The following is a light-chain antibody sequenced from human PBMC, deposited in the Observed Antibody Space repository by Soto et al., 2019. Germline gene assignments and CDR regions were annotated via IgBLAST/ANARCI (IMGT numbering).Light chain of an antibody. V-gene: IGKV4-1*01. CDR2: WAS. Sequence: DIVMTQSPDSLAVSLGVRATINCKSSQSVLSSSNNKNFLAWYQQKPGQSPKLLIYWASTRESGVPDRFSGSGSGTDFTLTISSLQAEDVAVYYCQQYYSIPYTFGQGTKLEIK. CDR1: QSVLSSSNNKNF. J-gene: IGKJ2*01. CDR3: QQYYSIPYT.